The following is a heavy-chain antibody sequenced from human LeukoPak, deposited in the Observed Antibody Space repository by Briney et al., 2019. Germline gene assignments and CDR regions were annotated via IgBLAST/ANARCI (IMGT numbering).Heavy chain of an antibody. CDR2: INPNSGGT. CDR3: ARDTSSSWSYYYYYYMDV. CDR1: GYTFTGYY. J-gene: IGHJ6*03. D-gene: IGHD6-13*01. Sequence: ASVKVSCKASGYTFTGYYMHWVRQAPGQGLESMGRINPNSGGTNYAQKFQGRVTMTRDTSISTAYMELSRLRSDDTAVYYCARDTSSSWSYYYYYYMDVWGKGTTVTVSS. V-gene: IGHV1-2*06.